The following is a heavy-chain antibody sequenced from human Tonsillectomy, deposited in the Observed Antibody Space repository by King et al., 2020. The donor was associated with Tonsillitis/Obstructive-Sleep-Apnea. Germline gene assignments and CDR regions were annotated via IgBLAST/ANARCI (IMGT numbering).Heavy chain of an antibody. CDR1: GDSFSGYH. J-gene: IGHJ5*01. CDR2: INHRGRT. V-gene: IGHV4-34*01. Sequence: VQLQQWGAGLLKPSETLSLTCAVYGDSFSGYHWSWVRQPPGKGLEWIGEINHRGRTNYNPSPKSRVTISIDTSKNQFSLKVTSVTAADTAVYYCARGGTSPRQIFNWLDSWGQGTLVTVSS. CDR3: ARGGTSPRQIFNWLDS.